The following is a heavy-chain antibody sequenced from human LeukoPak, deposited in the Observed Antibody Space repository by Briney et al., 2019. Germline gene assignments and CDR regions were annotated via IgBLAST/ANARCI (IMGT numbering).Heavy chain of an antibody. Sequence: PGGSLRLSCAVSGITLSNYGMSWVRQAPGKGLEWVAGISDSGGRTNYADSVKGRFTISRDNSKNTVHLQMNSLRAEDTAVYYCLKDWGTYRAFDYWSQGTLVTVSS. CDR3: LKDWGTYRAFDY. V-gene: IGHV3-23*01. CDR1: GITLSNYG. J-gene: IGHJ4*02. D-gene: IGHD3-16*01. CDR2: ISDSGGRT.